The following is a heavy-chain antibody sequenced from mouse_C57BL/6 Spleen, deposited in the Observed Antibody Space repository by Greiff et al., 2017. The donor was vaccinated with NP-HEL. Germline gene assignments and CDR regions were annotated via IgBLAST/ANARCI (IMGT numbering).Heavy chain of an antibody. V-gene: IGHV5-17*01. CDR1: GFTFSDYG. CDR2: ISSGRSTI. Sequence: EVQRVESGGGLVKPGGSLKLSCAASGFTFSDYGMHWVRQAPERGLEWVAYISSGRSTIYSADTVKGRFTISRANAKNTLFMQMPGLRAEDTAMYYCARGPTVVASYWYFDVWGTGTTVTVSS. D-gene: IGHD1-1*01. CDR3: ARGPTVVASYWYFDV. J-gene: IGHJ1*03.